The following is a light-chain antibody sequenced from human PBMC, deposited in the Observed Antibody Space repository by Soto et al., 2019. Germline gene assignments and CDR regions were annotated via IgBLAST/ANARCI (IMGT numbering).Light chain of an antibody. J-gene: IGLJ1*01. CDR1: SSDVGGYDY. CDR2: EVN. CDR3: SSYAGSYRV. V-gene: IGLV2-8*01. Sequence: QSALTQPPSASGSPGQSVTISCTGTSSDVGGYDYVSWYQQHPGKAPKLMIYEVNKRPSGVPDRFSGSKSGNTASLTVSGLQTEDEADYYCSSYAGSYRVVGTGTKLTVL.